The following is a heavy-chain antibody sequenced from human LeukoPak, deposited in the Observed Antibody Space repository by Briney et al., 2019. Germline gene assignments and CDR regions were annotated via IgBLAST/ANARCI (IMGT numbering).Heavy chain of an antibody. J-gene: IGHJ4*02. CDR3: TTSLRGRNTFDY. V-gene: IGHV3-15*01. CDR1: GFSFSSAW. D-gene: IGHD3-10*01. Sequence: PRESLRLSCAASGFSFSSAWMSWVRQVPGKGLEWVGRVRTNTDGGTPDYGPPVKGRFIISRDDSKTTVYLQLKSLRPEDTAVYYCTTSLRGRNTFDYWGQGTLVTVSS. CDR2: VRTNTDGGTP.